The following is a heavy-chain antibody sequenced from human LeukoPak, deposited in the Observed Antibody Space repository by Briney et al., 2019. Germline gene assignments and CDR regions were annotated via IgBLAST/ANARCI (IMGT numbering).Heavy chain of an antibody. CDR3: ARIGLDTAMVPAY. Sequence: PGGSLRLSCAASGFTFSSYEMNWVRQAPGKGPEWVSYISSSGSTIYYADSVKGRFTISRDNAKNSLYLQMNSLTDEDMAVYYCARIGLDTAMVPAYWGQGTLVTVSS. CDR2: ISSSGSTI. CDR1: GFTFSSYE. V-gene: IGHV3-48*03. D-gene: IGHD5-18*01. J-gene: IGHJ4*02.